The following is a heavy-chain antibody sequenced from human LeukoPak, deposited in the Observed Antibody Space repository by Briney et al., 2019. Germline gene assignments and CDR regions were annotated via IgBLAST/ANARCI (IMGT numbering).Heavy chain of an antibody. D-gene: IGHD2-2*02. CDR1: GGTFSSYA. CDR3: ARVYCSSTSCYINYFDY. J-gene: IGHJ4*02. CDR2: IIPIFGTA. Sequence: SVKVSCKASGGTFSSYAISWVRQAPGQVLEWMGGIIPIFGTANYAQKFQGRVTITADESTSTAYMELSSLRSEDTAVYYCARVYCSSTSCYINYFDYWGQGTLVTVSS. V-gene: IGHV1-69*01.